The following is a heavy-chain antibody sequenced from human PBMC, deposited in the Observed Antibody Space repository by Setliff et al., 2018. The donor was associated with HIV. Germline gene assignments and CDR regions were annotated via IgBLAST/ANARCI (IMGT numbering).Heavy chain of an antibody. Sequence: LILYCGASGVTFRDYLMVWVRQAPGKGLEWVSSINGDSTFIYYADSVKGRFTISRDNAKNSLFLQFNSLRAEDTALYYCAREIRAGGYPPYHYYFYQDVWGKGTTVTVSS. V-gene: IGHV3-21*01. J-gene: IGHJ6*03. CDR3: AREIRAGGYPPYHYYFYQDV. CDR1: GVTFRDYL. CDR2: INGDSTFI. D-gene: IGHD5-12*01.